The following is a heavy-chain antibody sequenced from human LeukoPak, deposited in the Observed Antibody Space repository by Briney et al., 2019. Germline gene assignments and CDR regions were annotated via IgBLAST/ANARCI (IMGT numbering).Heavy chain of an antibody. CDR3: ARQYCSGGSCYSLRGYYYYYMDV. J-gene: IGHJ6*03. CDR2: VNPNSGGT. D-gene: IGHD2-15*01. V-gene: IGHV1-2*02. Sequence: GGSLRLSCEASRFTFRSYSMHWVRQAPGQGLEWMGWVNPNSGGTNYAQKIQGRVTMTRDTSISTAYMELSRLRSDDTAVYYCARQYCSGGSCYSLRGYYYYYMDVWGKGTTVTVSS. CDR1: RFTFRSYS.